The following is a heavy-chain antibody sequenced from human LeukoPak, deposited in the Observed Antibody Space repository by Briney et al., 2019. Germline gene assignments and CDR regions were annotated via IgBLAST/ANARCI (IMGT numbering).Heavy chain of an antibody. Sequence: ASVKVSCKAFGYTFTSNYMHWERQAPGQGHEWMGVTSPSGGSTTYAQKFQGRVTLTRDMSTTTDYLELSSMRSEDTAVYYCARDNSVRDEAWWCNPWGQGTLVTVSS. V-gene: IGHV1-46*01. CDR2: TSPSGGST. J-gene: IGHJ5*02. CDR1: GYTFTSNY. CDR3: ARDNSVRDEAWWCNP. D-gene: IGHD5-24*01.